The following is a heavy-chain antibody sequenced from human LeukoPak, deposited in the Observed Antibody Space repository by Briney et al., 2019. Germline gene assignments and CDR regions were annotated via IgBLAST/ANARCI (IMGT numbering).Heavy chain of an antibody. CDR3: ARETPYGSGSW. V-gene: IGHV3-48*04. CDR2: ISSSSSTI. D-gene: IGHD3-10*01. J-gene: IGHJ4*02. Sequence: GGSLRLSCAASGFTFSSYSMNWVRQAPGKGLEWVSYISSSSSTIYYADSVKGRFTISRDNAKNSLYLQMNSLRAEDTAVYYCARETPYGSGSWWGQGTLVTVSS. CDR1: GFTFSSYS.